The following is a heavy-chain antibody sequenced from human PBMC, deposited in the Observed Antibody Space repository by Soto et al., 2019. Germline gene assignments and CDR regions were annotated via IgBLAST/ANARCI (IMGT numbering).Heavy chain of an antibody. J-gene: IGHJ4*02. D-gene: IGHD6-19*01. Sequence: QVQLQQWGAGLLKPSETLSLTCAVYGGSFSGYYWSWIRQPPGKGLEWIGEINHSGSTNYNPSLKIRVTISVHTSKHQCSLNLSSVTAADTAVYYCAREKWLVRGLEYWGQGTLVTVAS. CDR1: GGSFSGYY. V-gene: IGHV4-34*01. CDR2: INHSGST. CDR3: AREKWLVRGLEY.